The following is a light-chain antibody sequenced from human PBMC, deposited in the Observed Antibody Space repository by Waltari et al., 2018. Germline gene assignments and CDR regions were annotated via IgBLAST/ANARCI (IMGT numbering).Light chain of an antibody. Sequence: IQLTQSPSSLSASVGDKVTITCRASEGISTYLAWYQQQPGKAPKPLIYGASTLQSGVPSRFSGSGSETDFTLTISSLQPGDFATYYCQQLDKYPLTFGGGTKVEIK. J-gene: IGKJ4*01. CDR2: GAS. CDR3: QQLDKYPLT. V-gene: IGKV1-9*01. CDR1: EGISTY.